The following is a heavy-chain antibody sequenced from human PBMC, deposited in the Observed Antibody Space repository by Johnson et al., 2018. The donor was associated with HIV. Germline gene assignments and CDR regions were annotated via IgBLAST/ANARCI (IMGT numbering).Heavy chain of an antibody. D-gene: IGHD3-3*01. J-gene: IGHJ3*02. CDR2: ISYDGSNK. CDR3: VSLYYDVWSAYHDVFDI. Sequence: QVQLVESGGGVVQPGRSLRLSCAASGFTFSSYAMHWVRQAPGKGLEWVAVISYDGSNKYYADSVKARFTISRDNSKNTLYLQMNSLRAEDTGVYYCVSLYYDVWSAYHDVFDIWGQGTMVTVSS. V-gene: IGHV3-30-3*01. CDR1: GFTFSSYA.